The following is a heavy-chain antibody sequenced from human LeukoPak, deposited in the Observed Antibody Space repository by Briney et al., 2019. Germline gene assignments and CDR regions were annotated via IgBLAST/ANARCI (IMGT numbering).Heavy chain of an antibody. CDR3: ARISGYCSSTSCYAPAVYYYGMDV. Sequence: KPAETLTLTCAVYGGPFSGYYWSWIRQPPEKALEWIGEIKHSGCTNYNPSPKSRVTISVYTSKNQFSLKLSSVTAADTAVYYCARISGYCSSTSCYAPAVYYYGMDVWGQGTTVTVSS. V-gene: IGHV4-34*01. CDR2: IKHSGCT. J-gene: IGHJ6*02. CDR1: GGPFSGYY. D-gene: IGHD2-2*01.